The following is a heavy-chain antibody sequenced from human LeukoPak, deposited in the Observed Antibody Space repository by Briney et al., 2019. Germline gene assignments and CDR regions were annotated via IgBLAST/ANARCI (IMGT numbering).Heavy chain of an antibody. CDR1: GGSINTYC. V-gene: IGHV4-59*01. D-gene: IGHD1-26*01. CDR2: VYYSGTA. CDR3: ARSLYGGSFYYFDY. J-gene: IGHJ4*02. Sequence: PSETLSLTCTVSGGSINTYCWSWIRQPPGKGLEWIGYVYYSGTANCNPSLKSRVVISVDTSKNQFSLKLTSVTAADTAVYYCARSLYGGSFYYFDYWGQGTLVTVSS.